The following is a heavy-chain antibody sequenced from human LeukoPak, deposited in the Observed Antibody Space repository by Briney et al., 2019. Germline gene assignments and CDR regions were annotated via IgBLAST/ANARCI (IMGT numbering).Heavy chain of an antibody. Sequence: GASVKVSCKASGYTFTSYGISWVRQAPGQGLEWMGWINTYNGNTNYAQKLQGRVTMTTDTSTNTAYMELRSLRSDDTAVYYCARDYYDSSGYYYDAFDTWGQGTMVTVSS. V-gene: IGHV1-18*01. CDR2: INTYNGNT. CDR3: ARDYYDSSGYYYDAFDT. D-gene: IGHD3-22*01. CDR1: GYTFTSYG. J-gene: IGHJ3*02.